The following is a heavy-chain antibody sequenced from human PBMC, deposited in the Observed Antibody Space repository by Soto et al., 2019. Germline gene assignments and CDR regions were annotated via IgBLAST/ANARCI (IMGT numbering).Heavy chain of an antibody. Sequence: SETLSLTCTVSGGSINSDYWSWIRQPPGKGLEWIGYIFYSGYTKHDPSLKSRVTISVDTSKNQFSLTLSSVTAADTAVYYCARGVATNEFDSWGQGTLVTVLL. J-gene: IGHJ4*02. D-gene: IGHD5-12*01. CDR2: IFYSGYT. CDR1: GGSINSDY. V-gene: IGHV4-59*01. CDR3: ARGVATNEFDS.